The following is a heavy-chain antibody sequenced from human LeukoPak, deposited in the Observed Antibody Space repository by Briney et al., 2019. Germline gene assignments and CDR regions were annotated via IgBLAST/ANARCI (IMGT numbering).Heavy chain of an antibody. V-gene: IGHV3-7*01. Sequence: SGGSLRLSCAASGFTFSDYWMSWVRQAPGKGLEWVANINQGGSEKYYVDSVKGRFIISRDNAKNSLYLQVNSLRAEDTAVYYCARAPSTGTTDYWGQGTLVTVSS. D-gene: IGHD1-7*01. CDR2: INQGGSEK. J-gene: IGHJ4*02. CDR1: GFTFSDYW. CDR3: ARAPSTGTTDY.